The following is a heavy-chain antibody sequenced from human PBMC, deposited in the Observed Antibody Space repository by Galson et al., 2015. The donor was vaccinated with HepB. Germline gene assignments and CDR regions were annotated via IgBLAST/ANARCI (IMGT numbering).Heavy chain of an antibody. D-gene: IGHD3-3*01. J-gene: IGHJ4*02. CDR1: GFTFSSYS. CDR3: ARGDFWSGYYSSPPDY. CDR2: ISSSSSTI. V-gene: IGHV3-48*01. Sequence: SLRLSCAASGFTFSSYSMNWVRQAPGQGLEWVSYISSSSSTIYYADSVQGRFTISRDNATSSLYLQMNSLRAEDTAVYYCARGDFWSGYYSSPPDYWGQGTLVTVSS.